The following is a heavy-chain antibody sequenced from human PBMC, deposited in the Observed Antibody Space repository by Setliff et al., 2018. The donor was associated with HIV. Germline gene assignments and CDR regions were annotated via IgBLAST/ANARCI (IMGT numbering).Heavy chain of an antibody. CDR3: AREGGQGYSGSGSFYHRNFDL. CDR1: GGSLSGYY. D-gene: IGHD3-10*01. CDR2: INQSGNT. V-gene: IGHV4-34*01. Sequence: SETLSLTCAVYGGSLSGYYWSWVRQSPGRGLEWIGEINQSGNTNFDPSLKSRLIISVDTSKSQFSLKLTSVTAADTALYYCAREGGQGYSGSGSFYHRNFDLWGRGTLVTVSS. J-gene: IGHJ2*01.